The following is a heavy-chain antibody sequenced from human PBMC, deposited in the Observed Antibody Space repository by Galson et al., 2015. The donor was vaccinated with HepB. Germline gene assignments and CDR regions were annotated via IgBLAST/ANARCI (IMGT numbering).Heavy chain of an antibody. J-gene: IGHJ5*02. D-gene: IGHD2-2*01. CDR1: GYTFTRYG. Sequence: SVKVSCKASGYTFTRYGISWVRQAPGQGLEWMGWISAYNGNTNYAQKLQGRVTMTTDTSTSTAYMELRSLRSDDTAVYYCARDPHIVVVPAAMPGGWFDPWGQGTLVTVSS. CDR2: ISAYNGNT. V-gene: IGHV1-18*01. CDR3: ARDPHIVVVPAAMPGGWFDP.